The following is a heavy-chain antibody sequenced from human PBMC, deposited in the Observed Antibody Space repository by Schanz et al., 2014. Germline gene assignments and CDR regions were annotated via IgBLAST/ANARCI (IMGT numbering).Heavy chain of an antibody. J-gene: IGHJ4*02. CDR2: ISGSGRDT. CDR3: AKDSVLVATGHDYFDY. CDR1: GFTFSAHA. V-gene: IGHV3-23*04. Sequence: EVLLVDSGGGLVQPGGSLRLSCGASGFTFSAHAMSWVRQAPGKGPEWFSAISGSGRDTYYAASVKGRFTISRDNSNNTLFLQMSSLRVEDTAIYYCAKDSVLVATGHDYFDYWGQGTLVTVSS. D-gene: IGHD2-21*01.